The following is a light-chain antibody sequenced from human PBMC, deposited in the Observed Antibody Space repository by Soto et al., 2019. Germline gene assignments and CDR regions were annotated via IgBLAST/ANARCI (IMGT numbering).Light chain of an antibody. Sequence: QSVLTQPPSASGSPGQSVTISCTGASSDVGKYNFVSWYQQHPGKAPKLMIYDVTERPSGVPDRFSGSKSGNTASLTVSGLQAEDEGDYYCPAYAGGRSPVVFGGGTKLTVL. CDR3: PAYAGGRSPVV. CDR2: DVT. V-gene: IGLV2-8*01. J-gene: IGLJ2*01. CDR1: SSDVGKYNF.